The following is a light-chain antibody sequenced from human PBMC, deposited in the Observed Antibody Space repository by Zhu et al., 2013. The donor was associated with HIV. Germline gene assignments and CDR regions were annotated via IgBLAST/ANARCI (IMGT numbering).Light chain of an antibody. V-gene: IGKV3-20*01. Sequence: EIVLTQSPGTLSLSSGERVTLSCRASQTVSSNSLAWYQQKPGQTPRLLIYSASSRPTGIPSRFSGSGSGTDFTLTINSLQSEDLAVYYCHQYDDWLGTFGQGTQVEIK. J-gene: IGKJ1*01. CDR1: QTVSSNS. CDR2: SAS. CDR3: HQYDDWLGT.